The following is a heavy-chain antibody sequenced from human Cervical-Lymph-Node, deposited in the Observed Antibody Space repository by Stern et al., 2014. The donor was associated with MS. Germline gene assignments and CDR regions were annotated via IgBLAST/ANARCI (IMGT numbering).Heavy chain of an antibody. CDR3: ARRQPTRHGSWYLGLFDY. CDR2: INTNPGNP. CDR1: GYTFTSYA. V-gene: IGHV7-4-1*02. Sequence: VQLVESGSELKKPGASVKVSCKASGYTFTSYAMNWVRQAPGQGLEWMGWINTNPGNPTYAQGFTGRFVFSLDTSVSTAYLQISSLKAEDTAVYYCARRQPTRHGSWYLGLFDYWGQGTLVTVSS. D-gene: IGHD6-13*01. J-gene: IGHJ4*02.